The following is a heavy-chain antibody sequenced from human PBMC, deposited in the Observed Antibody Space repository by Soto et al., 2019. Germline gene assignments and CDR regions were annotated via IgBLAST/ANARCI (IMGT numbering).Heavy chain of an antibody. CDR3: ARGGGVGVAGSAAFDM. D-gene: IGHD3-3*01. V-gene: IGHV1-2*02. J-gene: IGHJ3*02. CDR2: INPATGAA. Sequence: QLHLVQSGAVVKKPGASVTVSCSASGYPVTAYYMHWVRQAPGRGLEWMGGINPATGAAKYTQTFQGRVTVARETSTSTVFMELSGLTSEDTAVFYGARGGGVGVAGSAAFDMWGQGTLVTVSS. CDR1: GYPVTAYY.